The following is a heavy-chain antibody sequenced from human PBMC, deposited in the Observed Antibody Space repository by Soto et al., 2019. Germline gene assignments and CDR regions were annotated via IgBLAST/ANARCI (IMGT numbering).Heavy chain of an antibody. CDR1: GGSLSSYY. CDR2: IYYSGST. D-gene: IGHD6-19*01. J-gene: IGHJ6*02. V-gene: IGHV4-59*01. Sequence: SETLSLTCIGSGGSLSSYYWSWLRQPPGKGLEWIGYIYYSGSTNYNPSLKSRVTISVDTSKNQFSLKLSSVTAADTAVYYCARVGGYRSGWYFPYYYSGIDVWGQGTTVTVSS. CDR3: ARVGGYRSGWYFPYYYSGIDV.